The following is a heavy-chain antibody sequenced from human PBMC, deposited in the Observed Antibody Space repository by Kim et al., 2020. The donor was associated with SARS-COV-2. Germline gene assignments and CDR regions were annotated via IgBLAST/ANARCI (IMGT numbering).Heavy chain of an antibody. D-gene: IGHD5-12*01. V-gene: IGHV3-30*18. J-gene: IGHJ4*02. CDR3: AKWRDDSGYDWGCYFDY. CDR2: ISYDGSNK. CDR1: GFTFSSYG. Sequence: GGSLRLSCAASGFTFSSYGMHWVRQAPGKGLEWVAVISYDGSNKYYADSVKGRFTISRDNSKNTLYLQMNSLRAEDTAVYYCAKWRDDSGYDWGCYFDYWGQGTLVTVSS.